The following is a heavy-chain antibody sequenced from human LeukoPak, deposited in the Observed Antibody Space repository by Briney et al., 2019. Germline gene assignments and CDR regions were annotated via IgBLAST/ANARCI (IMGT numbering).Heavy chain of an antibody. V-gene: IGHV4-59*08. J-gene: IGHJ2*01. CDR2: IHHSGSR. CDR1: GGSIRSSY. D-gene: IGHD6-19*01. Sequence: SETLSLTCTVSGGSIRSSYWNWIRQSPGKGLQWIGSIHHSGSRSLNPSLESRVTVSVDTSKNQFSLRLRSVTAADTAMYYCARRGHASGSARGWYFGLWGRGTLVTVSS. CDR3: ARRGHASGSARGWYFGL.